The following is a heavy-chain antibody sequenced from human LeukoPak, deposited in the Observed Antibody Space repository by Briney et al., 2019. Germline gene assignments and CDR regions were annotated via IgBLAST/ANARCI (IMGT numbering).Heavy chain of an antibody. CDR3: ARVAHGYGETFDY. J-gene: IGHJ4*02. CDR2: INHSGST. Sequence: PSETLSLTCAVYGGSFSGYYWSWIRQPPGKGLERIGEINHSGSTNYNPSLKSRVTISVDTSKNQFSLKLSSVTAADTAVYYCARVAHGYGETFDYWGQGTLVTVSS. CDR1: GGSFSGYY. V-gene: IGHV4-34*01. D-gene: IGHD5-18*01.